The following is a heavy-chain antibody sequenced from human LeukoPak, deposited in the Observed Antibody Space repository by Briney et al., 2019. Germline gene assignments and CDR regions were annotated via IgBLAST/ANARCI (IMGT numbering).Heavy chain of an antibody. CDR3: ARAAWLDY. V-gene: IGHV3-74*01. Sequence: PGGSLRLSCAASGFTFISYWMHWVRQAPGKGLVWVSRINGYGSSTDFADSMKGRFTISRDNAKNTLYLQMNSLRAEDTAVYYCARAAWLDYWGQGTLVTVSS. D-gene: IGHD6-25*01. CDR1: GFTFISYW. J-gene: IGHJ4*02. CDR2: INGYGSST.